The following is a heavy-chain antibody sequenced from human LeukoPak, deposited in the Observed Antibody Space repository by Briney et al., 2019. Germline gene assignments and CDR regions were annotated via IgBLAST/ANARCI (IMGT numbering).Heavy chain of an antibody. CDR3: ARSRTSSPYDKNLNF. D-gene: IGHD1-14*01. V-gene: IGHV3-21*01. CDR2: ISSSINYI. CDR1: GFTFSSYT. J-gene: IGHJ4*02. Sequence: GGSLRLSCAASGFTFSSYTMSWVREAPGKGLEWVASISSSINYIYHADSIKGRFTISRDDAQNSVYLQMNSLKDEDTAVYYCARSRTSSPYDKNLNFWGQGTLVIFSS.